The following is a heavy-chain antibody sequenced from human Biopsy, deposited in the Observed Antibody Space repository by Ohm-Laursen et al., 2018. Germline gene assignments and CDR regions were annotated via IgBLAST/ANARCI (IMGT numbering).Heavy chain of an antibody. D-gene: IGHD6-6*01. Sequence: ASVKVSCKASGYSFTTYDVNWVRQARGQGLEWMGWMIPNSGKTGYAQRFQGRVALTMNTSIGTAYMELSGLRSEDTAVYYCARGSPRRVSIFEASIYWFDTWGQGTLVTVSS. CDR3: ARGSPRRVSIFEASIYWFDT. V-gene: IGHV1-8*01. J-gene: IGHJ5*02. CDR1: GYSFTTYD. CDR2: MIPNSGKT.